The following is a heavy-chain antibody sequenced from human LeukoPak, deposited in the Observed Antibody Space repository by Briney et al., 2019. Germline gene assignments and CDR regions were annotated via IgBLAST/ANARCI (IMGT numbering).Heavy chain of an antibody. D-gene: IGHD2-2*01. J-gene: IGHJ5*02. Sequence: ASVKVSCKASGGTFSSYAISWVRQAPGQGLEWMGGIIPIFGTANYAQKFQGRVTITADESTSTAYMELSSLRSEDTAVYYCARAGSNIVVVPNWFDPWGQGTLVTVSS. CDR3: ARAGSNIVVVPNWFDP. CDR2: IIPIFGTA. CDR1: GGTFSSYA. V-gene: IGHV1-69*13.